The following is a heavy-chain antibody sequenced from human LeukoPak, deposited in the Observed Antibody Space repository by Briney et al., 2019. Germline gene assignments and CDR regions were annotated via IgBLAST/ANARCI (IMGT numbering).Heavy chain of an antibody. V-gene: IGHV3-66*04. D-gene: IGHD4-11*01. J-gene: IGHJ3*02. CDR2: IYSGGST. Sequence: GGSLRLSCAASGFTVSSNYMSWVRQAPGKGLEWVSVIYSGGSTYYADSVKGRFTISRDNSKNTLYLQMNSLRAEDTAVYFCARRTVTQAFDIWGQGTMVTISS. CDR1: GFTVSSNY. CDR3: ARRTVTQAFDI.